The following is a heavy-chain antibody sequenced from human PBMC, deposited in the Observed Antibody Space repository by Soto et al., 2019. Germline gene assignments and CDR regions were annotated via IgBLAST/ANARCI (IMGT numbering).Heavy chain of an antibody. J-gene: IGHJ4*02. CDR3: VRQECYHDSSGYYLYDFDS. V-gene: IGHV5-51*01. Sequence: GESLKISCKGSGYSFGHFWIGWVRQMPGKGLEWMGIIYTGDSDTRYSPSFQGQVTISADKSIRTAYLQWSSLNASDTAMYYCVRQECYHDSSGYYLYDFDSWGQGTLVTVSS. CDR1: GYSFGHFW. D-gene: IGHD3-22*01. CDR2: IYTGDSDT.